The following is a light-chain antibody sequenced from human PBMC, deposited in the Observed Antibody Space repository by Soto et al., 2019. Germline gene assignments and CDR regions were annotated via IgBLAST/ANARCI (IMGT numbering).Light chain of an antibody. CDR2: RNT. CDR1: SSNIESNY. J-gene: IGLJ1*01. V-gene: IGLV1-47*01. CDR3: AAWDDNLSGFV. Sequence: QSALTQTPSASGTPGQRVTISCSGSSSNIESNYVYWYQHLPGTTPKLLIYRNTQRPSGVPDRFSASKSGTSASLAISGLRSEDEADYYCAAWDDNLSGFVFGTGTKLTVL.